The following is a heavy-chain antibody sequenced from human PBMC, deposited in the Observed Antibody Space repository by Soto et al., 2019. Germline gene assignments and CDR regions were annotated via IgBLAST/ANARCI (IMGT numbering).Heavy chain of an antibody. CDR1: GFTVSSNY. CDR3: ARGWRYYYYMDV. V-gene: IGHV3-66*01. J-gene: IGHJ6*03. CDR2: IYSGGST. Sequence: GSLRLSCAASGFTVSSNYMGWVRQAPGKGLEWVSVIYSGGSTYYADSVKGRFTISRDNSKNTLYLQMNSLRAEDTAVYYCARGWRYYYYMDVWGKGTTVTVSS.